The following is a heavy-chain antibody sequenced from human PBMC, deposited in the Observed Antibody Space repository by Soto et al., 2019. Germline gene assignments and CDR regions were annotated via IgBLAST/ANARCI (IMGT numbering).Heavy chain of an antibody. CDR1: GGSISSYY. Sequence: QVPLQESGPGLVKPSETLSLTCTVSGGSISSYYWSWIRQPPGKGLEWIGYIYYSGSTNYNPSPRRRVTASGDTSKNQFALKQSSVTAADTAVYYCARGGQSHEYYDAYGMDVWGQGTTVTVSS. D-gene: IGHD4-4*01. V-gene: IGHV4-59*01. CDR2: IYYSGST. CDR3: ARGGQSHEYYDAYGMDV. J-gene: IGHJ6*02.